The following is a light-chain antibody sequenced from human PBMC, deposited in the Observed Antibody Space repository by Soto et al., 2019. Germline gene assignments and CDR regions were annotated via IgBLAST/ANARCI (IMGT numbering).Light chain of an antibody. CDR1: QSVSSSY. CDR3: QQYGSSPWT. J-gene: IGKJ1*01. Sequence: EIVMTQSPGTLSLSPGERATLSCRASQSVSSSYLAWYQQKPGQAPRPLIYGASSRAIGIPERFSGSGSGTDFTITISRLEPEDFAVYYCQQYGSSPWTFGQGTKVDIK. CDR2: GAS. V-gene: IGKV3-20*01.